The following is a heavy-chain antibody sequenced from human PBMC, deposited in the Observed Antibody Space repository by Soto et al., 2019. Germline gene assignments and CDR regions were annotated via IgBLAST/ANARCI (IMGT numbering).Heavy chain of an antibody. D-gene: IGHD6-19*01. V-gene: IGHV3-53*01. CDR2: IYSGGST. J-gene: IGHJ4*02. CDR3: ASTPGIAVAGTEY. CDR1: AYTVSSNY. Sequence: GEYQKISCAASAYTVSSNYMSWVSQAPGKGLAWASVIYSGGSTYYAVSVKGRFTISRANSKNTLYLQMNRLRAEDTALYHCASTPGIAVAGTEYWCQGALVDVFS.